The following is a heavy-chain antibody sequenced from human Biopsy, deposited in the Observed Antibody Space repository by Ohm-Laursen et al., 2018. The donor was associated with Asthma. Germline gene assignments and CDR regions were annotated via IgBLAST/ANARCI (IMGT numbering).Heavy chain of an antibody. J-gene: IGHJ6*02. CDR3: ARGAYYDFWSGYSRPIPGYYGMDV. CDR1: GLTFRNYG. V-gene: IGHV3-30*03. D-gene: IGHD3-3*01. Sequence: SLRLSCAASGLTFRNYGMHWVRQAPGKGLEWVALISFDGSTKYFADSVKGRFTISRDNSKNTLYLQMNSLRAEDTAVYYCARGAYYDFWSGYSRPIPGYYGMDVWGHGTTVTVSS. CDR2: ISFDGSTK.